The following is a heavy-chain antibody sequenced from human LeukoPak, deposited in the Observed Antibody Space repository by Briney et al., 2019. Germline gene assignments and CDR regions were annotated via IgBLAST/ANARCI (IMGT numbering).Heavy chain of an antibody. D-gene: IGHD6-6*01. CDR3: ARGIAARPNRYYFDY. Sequence: GGSLRLSCAASGFTFSSYSMNWVRQAPGKGLEWVSSISSSSSYIYYADSVKGRFTISRDNAKNSLYLQMNSLRAEDTAAYYCARGIAARPNRYYFDYWGQGTLVTVSS. V-gene: IGHV3-21*01. CDR1: GFTFSSYS. CDR2: ISSSSSYI. J-gene: IGHJ4*02.